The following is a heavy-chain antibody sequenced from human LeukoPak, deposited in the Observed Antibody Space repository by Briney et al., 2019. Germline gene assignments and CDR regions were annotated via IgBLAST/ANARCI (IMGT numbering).Heavy chain of an antibody. D-gene: IGHD3-10*01. V-gene: IGHV1-69*13. CDR3: ASAGSGSYSGLDY. CDR2: IIPIFGTA. CDR1: GGTFNTHP. Sequence: SVKVSCKASGGTFNTHPNNWVRQAPGHRLEWMGGIIPIFGTADYAQKFQGRVTITADESKTTDYMELSSLTSDDTAVYYCASAGSGSYSGLDYWGQGTLVTVSS. J-gene: IGHJ4*02.